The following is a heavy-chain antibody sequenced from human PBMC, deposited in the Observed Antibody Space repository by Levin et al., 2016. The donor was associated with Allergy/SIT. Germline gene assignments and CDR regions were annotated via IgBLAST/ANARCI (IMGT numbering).Heavy chain of an antibody. CDR2: IDPSDSYT. CDR3: ARRPLFSGLRYFDDNWFDP. V-gene: IGHV5-10-1*01. CDR1: GYSFTSYW. D-gene: IGHD3-9*01. Sequence: KVSCKGSGYSFTSYWISWVRQMPGKGLEWMGRIDPSDSYTNYSPSFQGHVTISADKSISTAYLQWSSLKASDTAMYYCARRPLFSGLRYFDDNWFDPWGQGTLVTVSS. J-gene: IGHJ5*02.